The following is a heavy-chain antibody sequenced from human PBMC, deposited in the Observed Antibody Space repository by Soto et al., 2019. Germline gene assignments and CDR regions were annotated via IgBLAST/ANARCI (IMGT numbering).Heavy chain of an antibody. CDR3: ARGGYSYGTMDG. CDR1: GDSVSICIYY. J-gene: IGHJ6*02. Sequence: SETLSLTCTVAGDSVSICIYYWTWIRQPPGKGLEWIGYIYYNGNTNYNPSLTSRVTISVDTSKNQFSLKLNSVTAADTAVYYCARGGYSYGTMDGWGQGTTVTVSS. V-gene: IGHV4-61*01. D-gene: IGHD5-18*01. CDR2: IYYNGNT.